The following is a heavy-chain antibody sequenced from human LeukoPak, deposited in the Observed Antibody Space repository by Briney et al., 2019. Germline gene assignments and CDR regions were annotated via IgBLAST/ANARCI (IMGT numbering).Heavy chain of an antibody. J-gene: IGHJ4*02. Sequence: GGSLRLSCAASGFTVSSYAMSWVRQAPGQGLEWVSAISGSGGSTYYADSVKGRFTISRDNSKNTLYLQMNSLRAEDTAVYYCAKVKDPARTYYDILTGYDYWGQGTLVTVSS. CDR3: AKVKDPARTYYDILTGYDY. D-gene: IGHD3-9*01. CDR1: GFTVSSYA. CDR2: ISGSGGST. V-gene: IGHV3-23*01.